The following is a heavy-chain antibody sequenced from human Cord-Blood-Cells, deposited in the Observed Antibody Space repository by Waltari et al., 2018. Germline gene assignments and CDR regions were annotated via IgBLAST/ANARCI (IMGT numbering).Heavy chain of an antibody. CDR3: ASEYSSSSNWFDP. D-gene: IGHD6-6*01. J-gene: IGHJ5*02. Sequence: QLQLQESGPGLVKPSETLSLTCTVYGGSISIRSYYLGWFRQPPGKGQEWFGSIYYSGSTYYNPSLKSRVTISVDTSKNQFSLKLSSVTAADTAVYYCASEYSSSSNWFDPWGQGTLVTVSS. CDR1: GGSISIRSYY. V-gene: IGHV4-39*01. CDR2: IYYSGST.